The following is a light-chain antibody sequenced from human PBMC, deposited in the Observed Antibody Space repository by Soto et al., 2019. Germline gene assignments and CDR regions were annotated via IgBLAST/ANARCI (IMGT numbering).Light chain of an antibody. Sequence: DIQLTQSPSFLSASVGDRVSITCRASQGISSDLAWYQQEPGKAPELLIYDASTLRSGVPSRFSGSGSGTEFTLAISSLQPEDFATYYCQQLNSYPWTFGQGTKVDIK. V-gene: IGKV1-9*01. CDR3: QQLNSYPWT. CDR1: QGISSD. J-gene: IGKJ1*01. CDR2: DAS.